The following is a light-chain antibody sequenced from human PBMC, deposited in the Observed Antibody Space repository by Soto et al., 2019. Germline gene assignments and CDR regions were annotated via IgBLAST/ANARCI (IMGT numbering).Light chain of an antibody. J-gene: IGKJ5*01. CDR1: RSVSRY. CDR3: QQRGKWPPIA. CDR2: DAS. Sequence: EIVLTQSRVTLSLSPVVNATLSCIASRSVSRYLAWYQQKPGQAPRLLIYDASNRATGIPARFSGSVSGTELTLNISRLAPEDFAVYYCQQRGKWPPIAVRQGTRLEIK. V-gene: IGKV3-11*01.